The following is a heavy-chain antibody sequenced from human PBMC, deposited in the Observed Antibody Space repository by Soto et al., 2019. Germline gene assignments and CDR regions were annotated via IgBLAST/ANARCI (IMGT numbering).Heavy chain of an antibody. V-gene: IGHV4-30-4*01. J-gene: IGHJ4*02. CDR2: IYYSGST. D-gene: IGHD3-22*01. CDR3: ARRAENYYDSSGYYFDY. CDR1: GGSISSGDYY. Sequence: KSSETLSLTCTVSGGSISSGDYYWIWIRHPPGKGLEWIGYIYYSGSTYYNPSLKSRVTISVDTSKNQFSLKLSSVTAADTAVYCCARRAENYYDSSGYYFDYWGQGTLVTVSS.